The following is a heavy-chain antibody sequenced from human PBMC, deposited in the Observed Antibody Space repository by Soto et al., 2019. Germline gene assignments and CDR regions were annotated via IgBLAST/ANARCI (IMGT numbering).Heavy chain of an antibody. Sequence: EVQLVESGGGLVKPGGSLRLSCAASGFTFSSYSMNWVRQAPGKGLEWVSSISSSSSYIYYADSVKGRFTISRDNAKNSLYLQMNSLRAEDTAVYYCARYIAAAGPIFISVTYGMDVWGQGTTVTVSS. V-gene: IGHV3-21*01. CDR3: ARYIAAAGPIFISVTYGMDV. CDR1: GFTFSSYS. J-gene: IGHJ6*02. D-gene: IGHD6-13*01. CDR2: ISSSSSYI.